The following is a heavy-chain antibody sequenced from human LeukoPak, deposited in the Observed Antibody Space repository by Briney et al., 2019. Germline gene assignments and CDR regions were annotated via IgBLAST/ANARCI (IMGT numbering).Heavy chain of an antibody. CDR2: IYYSGST. J-gene: IGHJ4*02. Sequence: PSETLSLTCAVSGYSISSGYYWGWIRQPPGKGLEWIGSIYYSGSTYYNPSLKSRVTMSVDTSKNQFSLKLSSVTAADTAAYYCARHALTWAVATHYFDYWGQGTLVTVSS. CDR1: GYSISSGYY. D-gene: IGHD6-19*01. V-gene: IGHV4-38-2*01. CDR3: ARHALTWAVATHYFDY.